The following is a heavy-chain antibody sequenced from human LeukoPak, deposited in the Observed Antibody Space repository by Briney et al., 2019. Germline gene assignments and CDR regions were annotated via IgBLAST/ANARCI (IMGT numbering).Heavy chain of an antibody. Sequence: SGTLSLTCTVSGGXVSAGSYYWSWIRQPPGKGLEWIGYIYYSGSTNYNPSLKSRVTISVDTSKNQFSLKLSTVTAADTAVYYCARDRGPLLSYYFDYWGQGSLVTVSS. CDR1: GGXVSAGSYY. CDR3: ARDRGPLLSYYFDY. J-gene: IGHJ4*02. CDR2: IYYSGST. V-gene: IGHV4-61*01. D-gene: IGHD3-10*01.